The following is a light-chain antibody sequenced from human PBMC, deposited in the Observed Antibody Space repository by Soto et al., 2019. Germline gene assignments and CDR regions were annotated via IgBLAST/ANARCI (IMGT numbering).Light chain of an antibody. J-gene: IGKJ5*01. CDR3: QLSYRTPST. CDR2: AAS. CDR1: QSVSNY. V-gene: IGKV1-39*01. Sequence: DIQMTQSPSSLSASVGDRVTITCRASQSVSNYLNWYQQKPGKAPKLLIYAASSLQSGVPSRFSGSGSGTGFTDFTLTITSLQPEDFSTYYCQLSYRTPSTFGQGTRRDIK.